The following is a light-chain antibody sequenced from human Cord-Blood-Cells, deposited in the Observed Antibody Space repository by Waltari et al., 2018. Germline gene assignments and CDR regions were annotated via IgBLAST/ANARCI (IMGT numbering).Light chain of an antibody. Sequence: QSALTQPASVSGSPGQSIIISCTGTSSDVGGYNYVSWYQQHPGKAPKLVIYDVSKRPSGVSNRFSGSKSGNTASLTISGLQAEDEADYYCSSYTSSSTWVFGGGTKLTVL. V-gene: IGLV2-14*01. CDR3: SSYTSSSTWV. CDR1: SSDVGGYNY. CDR2: DVS. J-gene: IGLJ3*02.